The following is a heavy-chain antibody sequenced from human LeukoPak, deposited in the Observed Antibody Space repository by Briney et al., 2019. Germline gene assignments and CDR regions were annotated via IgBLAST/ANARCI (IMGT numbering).Heavy chain of an antibody. V-gene: IGHV4-30-4*01. CDR1: AGSISSGDYY. D-gene: IGHD3-22*01. Sequence: SQTLSLTCTVSAGSISSGDYYWSWIRQPPGKGLEWIAYMYYSGSTYYNPSLKSRVTMSADTSKNQLSLKLSSVTAADTAVYYCARPYYYDSRIDPWGQGILVTVSS. CDR2: MYYSGST. CDR3: ARPYYYDSRIDP. J-gene: IGHJ5*02.